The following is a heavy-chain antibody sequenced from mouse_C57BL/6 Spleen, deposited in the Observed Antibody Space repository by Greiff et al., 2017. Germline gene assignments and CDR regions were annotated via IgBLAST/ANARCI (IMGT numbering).Heavy chain of an antibody. Sequence: QVQLQESGAELVKPGASVTISCKASGYAFSSYWMNWVKQRPGKGLEWIGQIYPGDGDTNYNAKFKGKATLTADKSSSTAYMQLISLTSEDSAVYFCARWDYGVWYFDVWGTGTTVTVSS. CDR1: GYAFSSYW. V-gene: IGHV1-80*01. CDR2: IYPGDGDT. CDR3: ARWDYGVWYFDV. D-gene: IGHD2-4*01. J-gene: IGHJ1*03.